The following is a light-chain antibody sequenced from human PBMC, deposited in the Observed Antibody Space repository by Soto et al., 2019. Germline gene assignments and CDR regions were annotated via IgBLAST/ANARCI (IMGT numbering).Light chain of an antibody. J-gene: IGKJ3*01. V-gene: IGKV1-33*01. CDR2: ATS. CDR1: QDSNNF. Sequence: DIQVTQSPPSLSASVGDRVTVTCQASQDSNNFLNWFQQRPGEAPKLLIYATSNLEPGVPSRFSGRQSGTDFILSIGSLQPEDVGTYYCQQSDNLPDFTFGPGTKVNI. CDR3: QQSDNLPDFT.